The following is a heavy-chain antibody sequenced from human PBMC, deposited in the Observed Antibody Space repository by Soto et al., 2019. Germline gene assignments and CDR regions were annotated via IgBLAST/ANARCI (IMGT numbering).Heavy chain of an antibody. D-gene: IGHD3-16*01. CDR1: GFTFSDSW. V-gene: IGHV3-7*01. J-gene: IGHJ6*02. Sequence: VQLVESGGGVVQPGRSLRLSCAASGFTFSDSWMDWVRQAPGKGPEWVANIKQDGSEKNYVDSVKGRFTISRDNAKNSLYLQMNSLRAEDTAVYYCASLGRHGWGQGTTVTVSS. CDR3: ASLGRHG. CDR2: IKQDGSEK.